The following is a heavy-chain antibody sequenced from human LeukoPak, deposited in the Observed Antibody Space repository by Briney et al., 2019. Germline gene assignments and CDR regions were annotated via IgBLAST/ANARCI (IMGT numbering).Heavy chain of an antibody. CDR2: INPSGGST. Sequence: ASVKVSCKASGDTFSSYYMHWVRQAPEQGLEWMGIINPSGGSTTYAQKFQGRVTMTRDTSTSTVYMELKSLSSDDTAVYYCARDGDIDAFDMWGQGTMVTVST. CDR1: GDTFSSYY. J-gene: IGHJ3*02. V-gene: IGHV1-46*01. D-gene: IGHD3-3*01. CDR3: ARDGDIDAFDM.